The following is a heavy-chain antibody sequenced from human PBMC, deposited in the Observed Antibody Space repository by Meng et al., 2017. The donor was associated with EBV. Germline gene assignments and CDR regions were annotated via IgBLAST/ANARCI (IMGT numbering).Heavy chain of an antibody. CDR2: MNPNSGNT. CDR1: XXTFTSYD. V-gene: IGHV1-8*01. Sequence: SGAEVXXPGAXVKVACKASXXTFTSYDIXXXRQATGQGLEWMGWMNPNSGNTGYAQKFQGRVTMTRNTSISTAYMELSSLRSEDTAVYYCARGRGVYCSGGSCYPGWFDPWGQGTLVTVSS. J-gene: IGHJ5*02. D-gene: IGHD2-15*01. CDR3: ARGRGVYCSGGSCYPGWFDP.